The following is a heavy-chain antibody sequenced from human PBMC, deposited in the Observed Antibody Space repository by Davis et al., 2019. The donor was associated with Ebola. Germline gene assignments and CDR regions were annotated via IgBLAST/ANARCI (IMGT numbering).Heavy chain of an antibody. CDR2: ISGTDGTT. CDR3: SRGRTGLDY. J-gene: IGHJ4*02. V-gene: IGHV3-23*01. D-gene: IGHD3/OR15-3a*01. Sequence: GESLKISCTASGFTFSSYAMSWVRQAPGKGLEWVSAISGTDGTTYYADSVKGRFTISRDGSKAIAYLQVNSLETEDTAVYYCSRGRTGLDYWGQGTLVTVSS. CDR1: GFTFSSYA.